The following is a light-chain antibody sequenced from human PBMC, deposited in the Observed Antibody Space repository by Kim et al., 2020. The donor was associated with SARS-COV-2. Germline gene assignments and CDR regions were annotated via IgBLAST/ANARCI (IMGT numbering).Light chain of an antibody. CDR3: QVWDRSSDHWV. J-gene: IGLJ3*02. CDR2: YDT. Sequence: APGKTARITCGGNNIGDKSVHWYQQRPGQAPVLVISYDTDRPSGIPERFSASNSGNTATLTISRVEAGDEADFYCQVWDRSSDHWVFGGGTKLTVL. CDR1: NIGDKS. V-gene: IGLV3-21*04.